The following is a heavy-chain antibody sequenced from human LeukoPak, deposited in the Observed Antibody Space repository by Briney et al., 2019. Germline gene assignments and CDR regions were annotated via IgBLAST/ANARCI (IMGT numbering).Heavy chain of an antibody. CDR1: GYSISSGYY. Sequence: PSETLSLTCAVYGYSISSGYYWAWIRQPPGKGLEWIGSMYHSGSTYYNQSLKSRVTISVDTSKNQCSLKLSSVTAADTAVYYCARGGGNGGGWVGHFYYMDVWGKGTTVIVSS. V-gene: IGHV4-38-2*01. J-gene: IGHJ6*03. CDR3: ARGGGNGGGWVGHFYYMDV. CDR2: MYHSGST. D-gene: IGHD4-23*01.